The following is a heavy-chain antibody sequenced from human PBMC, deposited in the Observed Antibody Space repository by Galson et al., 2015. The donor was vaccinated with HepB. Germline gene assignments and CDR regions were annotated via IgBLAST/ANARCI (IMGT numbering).Heavy chain of an antibody. Sequence: SVKVSCKASGYTFSGHYIHWVRQAPGQGLEWMGWLNPNGGGTKYAQKFQGRVTMTRDMSISTAYMELSRLRSDDTAVYYCATLVGGVQHTTDFWGQGTLVTASS. CDR1: GYTFSGHY. CDR2: LNPNGGGT. V-gene: IGHV1-2*02. CDR3: ATLVGGVQHTTDF. D-gene: IGHD1-1*01. J-gene: IGHJ4*02.